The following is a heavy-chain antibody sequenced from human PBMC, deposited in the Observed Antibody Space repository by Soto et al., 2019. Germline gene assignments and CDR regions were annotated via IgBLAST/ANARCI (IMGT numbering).Heavy chain of an antibody. CDR1: GFMFSSAW. CDR2: IKSKRDGGTT. CDR3: VEGWNDF. D-gene: IGHD1-1*01. V-gene: IGHV3-15*01. Sequence: HLVDSGGDLVKPGGSLRLSCAASGFMFSSAWMSWVRQAPGKGLEWVGRIKSKRDGGTTDYAPPVKGRFVISRDASKNTLYLQMTSLKTDDTAVYYCVEGWNDFWGQGTLVAVSS. J-gene: IGHJ4*02.